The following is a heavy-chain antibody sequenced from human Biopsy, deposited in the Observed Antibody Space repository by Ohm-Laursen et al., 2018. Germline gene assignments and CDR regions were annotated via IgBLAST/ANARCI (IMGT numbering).Heavy chain of an antibody. CDR2: INPNSGNA. D-gene: IGHD3-9*01. CDR1: GGTFINYA. J-gene: IGHJ6*02. V-gene: IGHV1-2*02. CDR3: ARVPAYPSIDGYYGLDL. Sequence: ASVKVSCKASGGTFINYAISWVRQAPGQGLEWMGWINPNSGNANYAQNFQGRLTVTRDTSISTAYMELTSLTFDDTAIYYCARVPAYPSIDGYYGLDLWGQGTTVIVSS.